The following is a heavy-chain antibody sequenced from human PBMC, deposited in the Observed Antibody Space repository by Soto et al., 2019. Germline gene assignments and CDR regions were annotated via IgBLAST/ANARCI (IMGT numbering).Heavy chain of an antibody. J-gene: IGHJ6*02. CDR2: IYYSGST. V-gene: IGHV4-30-4*01. D-gene: IGHD5-18*01. Sequence: SETLSLTCTVSGGSISSGDYYWSWIRQPPGKGLEWIGYIYYSGSTYYNPSLKSRVTISVDTSKNQFSLKLSSVTAADTAVYYCARSRGYSYGLYYYYYGMDVWGQGTTVT. CDR1: GGSISSGDYY. CDR3: ARSRGYSYGLYYYYYGMDV.